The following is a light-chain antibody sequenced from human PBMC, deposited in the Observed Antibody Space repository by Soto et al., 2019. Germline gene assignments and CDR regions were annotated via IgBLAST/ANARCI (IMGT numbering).Light chain of an antibody. CDR3: AAWDDSLNGLLV. CDR1: SSNIGSNT. CDR2: SNN. V-gene: IGLV1-44*01. Sequence: SVLTQPPSASGTPGQRVTISCSGSSSNIGSNTVNWYQQLPGTAPKLLIYSNNQRPSGVPDRFSGSKSGTSASLAISGLQSEDEADYYCAAWDDSLNGLLVFGTGTKVTVL. J-gene: IGLJ1*01.